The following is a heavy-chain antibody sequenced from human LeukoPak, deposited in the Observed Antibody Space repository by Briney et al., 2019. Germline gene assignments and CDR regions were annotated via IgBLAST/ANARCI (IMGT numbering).Heavy chain of an antibody. CDR1: GYSISSGYY. CDR2: IYHSGST. D-gene: IGHD6-13*01. CDR3: ARLYSSSWPLPGDGFDP. J-gene: IGHJ5*02. V-gene: IGHV4-38-2*01. Sequence: SETLSLTCAVSGYSISSGYYWGWIRQPPGKWLEWIGSIYHSGSTYYNPPLKSRVTISVDTSKNQFSLKLSSVTAADTAVYYCARLYSSSWPLPGDGFDPWGQGTLVTVSS.